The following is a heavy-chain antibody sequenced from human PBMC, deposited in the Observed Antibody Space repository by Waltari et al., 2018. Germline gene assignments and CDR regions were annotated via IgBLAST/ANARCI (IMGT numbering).Heavy chain of an antibody. CDR2: LYYDGST. Sequence: QLQLQESGPGLVKPSETLSLTCTVPGGSITTASYYWAWIRQSPGKGLEWIGYLYYDGSTYYSPSLKSRVTLSIDTSQNQFSLDLYSATASDTAVYYCARRGTYYFDYWGQGTLVTVSS. CDR1: GGSITTASYY. D-gene: IGHD1-26*01. V-gene: IGHV4-39*01. CDR3: ARRGTYYFDY. J-gene: IGHJ4*02.